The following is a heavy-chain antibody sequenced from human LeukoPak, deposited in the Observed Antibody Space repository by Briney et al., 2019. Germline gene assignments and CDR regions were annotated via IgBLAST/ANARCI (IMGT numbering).Heavy chain of an antibody. V-gene: IGHV4-39*01. CDR3: ARHAGGDTAMPIDY. CDR2: IYYSGST. CDR1: GGSISSSSYY. Sequence: PSETLSLTCTVSGGSISSSSYYWGWIRQPPGKGLEWIGSIYYSGSTYYNPSLKSRVTISVDTSKNQFSLKLSSVNAADADTAVYYCARHAGGDTAMPIDYWGQGTLVTVSS. J-gene: IGHJ4*02. D-gene: IGHD5-18*01.